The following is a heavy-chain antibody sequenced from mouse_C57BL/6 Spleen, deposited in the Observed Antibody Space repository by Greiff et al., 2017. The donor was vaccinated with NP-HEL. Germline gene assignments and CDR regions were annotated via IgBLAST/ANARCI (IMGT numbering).Heavy chain of an antibody. CDR1: GYSFTGYY. J-gene: IGHJ2*01. Sequence: VQLQQSGPELVKPGASVKISCKASGYSFTGYYMNWVKQSPEKSLEWIGEINPSTGGTTYNQKFKAKATLTVDKSSSTAYMQLKSLTSEYSAVYYCARVTTVVAPYYFDYWGQGTTLTVSS. CDR3: ARVTTVVAPYYFDY. V-gene: IGHV1-42*01. CDR2: INPSTGGT. D-gene: IGHD1-1*01.